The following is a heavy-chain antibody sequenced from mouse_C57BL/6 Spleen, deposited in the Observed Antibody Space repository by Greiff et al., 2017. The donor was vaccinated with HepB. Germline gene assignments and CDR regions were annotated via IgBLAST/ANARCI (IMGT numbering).Heavy chain of an antibody. CDR2: IHPNSGST. CDR1: GYTFTSYW. V-gene: IGHV1-64*01. D-gene: IGHD5-1*01. Sequence: QVQLQQPGAELVKPGASVKLSCKASGYTFTSYWMHWVKQRPGQGLEWIGMIHPNSGSTNYNEKFKSKATLTVDKSSSTAYMQLSSLTSEDSAVYYCARSEEYGRYFDVWGTGTTVTVSS. J-gene: IGHJ1*03. CDR3: ARSEEYGRYFDV.